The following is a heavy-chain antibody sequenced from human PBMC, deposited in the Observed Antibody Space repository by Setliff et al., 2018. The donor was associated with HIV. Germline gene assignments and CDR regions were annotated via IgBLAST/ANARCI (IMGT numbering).Heavy chain of an antibody. V-gene: IGHV1-46*01. CDR2: SNPNEIMA. CDR3: ARDRQDYSAGSYIYYFDY. Sequence: ASVKVSCKTSGYIFTSQHLHWVRQAPGQGLEWMGFSNPNEIMAHYAQKFQDRVALTRDTSTGTVYMELRSLRSEDTAVYYCARDRQDYSAGSYIYYFDYWGQGTLVTVS. D-gene: IGHD3-10*01. CDR1: GYIFTSQH. J-gene: IGHJ4*02.